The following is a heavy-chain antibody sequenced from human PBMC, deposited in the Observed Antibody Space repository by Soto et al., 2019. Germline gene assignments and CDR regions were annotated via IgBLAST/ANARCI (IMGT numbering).Heavy chain of an antibody. Sequence: GGSLRLSCEASGFTFSDYYMSWIRQVPGKWLEWVSYISIGGTPIYYADSVKGRFTISRDNAQNSLYLHMTSLTAEETALYYFVRGQAELVYYNSIDVWGQGTTVTVSS. CDR3: VRGQAELVYYNSIDV. V-gene: IGHV3-11*01. J-gene: IGHJ6*01. CDR1: GFTFSDYY. D-gene: IGHD3-10*01. CDR2: ISIGGTPI.